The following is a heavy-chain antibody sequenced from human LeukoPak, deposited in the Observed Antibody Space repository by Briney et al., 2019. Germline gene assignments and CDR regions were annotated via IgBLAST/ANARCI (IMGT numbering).Heavy chain of an antibody. Sequence: GESLKISCKGSGYRFTNYWIGWVRQMPGKGLEWMGIIYPGAASDTRYSPSFQGQVTISADKSISTAYLQWSSLKASDTAMYYCARLGVVRGIYYYYMDVWGKGTTVTVSS. CDR3: ARLGVVRGIYYYYMDV. CDR1: GYRFTNYW. D-gene: IGHD3-10*01. V-gene: IGHV5-51*01. J-gene: IGHJ6*03. CDR2: IYPGAASDT.